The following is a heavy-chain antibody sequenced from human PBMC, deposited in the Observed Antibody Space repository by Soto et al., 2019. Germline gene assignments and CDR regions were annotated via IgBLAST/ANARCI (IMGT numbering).Heavy chain of an antibody. V-gene: IGHV4-59*12. Sequence: SETLSLTCTVSGGSISSYYWSWIRQPPGKGLEWIGYIYYSGSTSYNPSLKSRVTISVDKSKNQFSLKLSSVTAADTAVYYCAGTAGYSYGYSHYRGQGTLVTVSS. CDR1: GGSISSYY. J-gene: IGHJ4*02. D-gene: IGHD5-18*01. CDR3: AGTAGYSYGYSHY. CDR2: IYYSGST.